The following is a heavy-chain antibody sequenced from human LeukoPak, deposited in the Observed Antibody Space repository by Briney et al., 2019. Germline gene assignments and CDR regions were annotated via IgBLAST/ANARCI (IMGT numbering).Heavy chain of an antibody. CDR1: GFTFSSYS. D-gene: IGHD5-12*01. V-gene: IGHV3-21*01. J-gene: IGHJ4*02. CDR2: ISSSISYI. CDR3: ARDYSGYSGYDLNYY. Sequence: GGSLRLSCAASGFTFSSYSMNWVRQAPGKGLEWVSSISSSISYIYYADSVKGRFTISRDNAKNSLYLQMNSLRAEDTAVYYCARDYSGYSGYDLNYYWGEGTLVTVSS.